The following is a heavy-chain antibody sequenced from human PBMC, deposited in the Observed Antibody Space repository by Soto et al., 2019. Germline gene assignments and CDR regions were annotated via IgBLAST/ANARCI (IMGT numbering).Heavy chain of an antibody. CDR3: APSLYDYVWGTNWFDP. J-gene: IGHJ5*02. Sequence: QITLKESGPTLVKPTQTLTLTCTFSGFSLSTSGVGVGWIRQPPGKALEWLALIYWDDDKRYSPSLKSRLTITKDPSKNQVVLTMTNMDPVDTATYYCAPSLYDYVWGTNWFDPWGQGTLVTVSS. D-gene: IGHD3-16*01. CDR2: IYWDDDK. CDR1: GFSLSTSGVG. V-gene: IGHV2-5*02.